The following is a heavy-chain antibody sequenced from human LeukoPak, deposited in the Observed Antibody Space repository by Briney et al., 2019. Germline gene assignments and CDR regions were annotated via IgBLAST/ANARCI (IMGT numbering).Heavy chain of an antibody. J-gene: IGHJ4*02. Sequence: PGGSLRLSCAASGFTFSSYGMHWVRQAPGKGLEWVAVIWYDGSNKYYADSVKGRFTISRDNSKNTLYLQMNSLRAEDTAVYYCARGGSYDSSGYYAYWGQGTLVTVSS. V-gene: IGHV3-33*01. CDR3: ARGGSYDSSGYYAY. CDR2: IWYDGSNK. CDR1: GFTFSSYG. D-gene: IGHD3-22*01.